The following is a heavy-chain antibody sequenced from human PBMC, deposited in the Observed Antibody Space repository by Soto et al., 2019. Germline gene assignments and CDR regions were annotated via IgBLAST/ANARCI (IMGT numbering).Heavy chain of an antibody. D-gene: IGHD5-12*01. J-gene: IGHJ4*02. Sequence: SETLSLTCTVSGGSISSYYWGWIRQPPGKGLEWIGSVYYSGSTYNNPSLKSRVTIAVDTSKNQFSLKLSSVTAADTAVYYCASQDIVATISIDYWGPGTLVTVSS. CDR1: GGSISSYY. V-gene: IGHV4-39*01. CDR3: ASQDIVATISIDY. CDR2: VYYSGST.